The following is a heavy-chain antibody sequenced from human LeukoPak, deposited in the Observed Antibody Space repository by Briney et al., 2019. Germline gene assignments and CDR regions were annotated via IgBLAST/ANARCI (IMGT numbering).Heavy chain of an antibody. V-gene: IGHV4-61*02. J-gene: IGHJ4*02. CDR3: ARDPTSMVYAFDY. D-gene: IGHD2-8*01. Sequence: SETLSLTCTVSGGSISSGSYYWSWIRQPAGKGLEWIGRIYTSGSTNYNPSLKSRVTISVDTSKNQFSLKLSSVTAADTAVYYCARDPTSMVYAFDYWGQGTLVAVSS. CDR2: IYTSGST. CDR1: GGSISSGSYY.